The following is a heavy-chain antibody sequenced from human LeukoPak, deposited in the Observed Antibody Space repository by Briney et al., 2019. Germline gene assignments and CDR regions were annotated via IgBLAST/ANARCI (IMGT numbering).Heavy chain of an antibody. J-gene: IGHJ6*02. CDR2: INYSGST. Sequence: SETLSLTCAVYGGSFSGYYWSWIRQPPGKGLEWIGEINYSGSTNYNPSLKSRVTISVDTSKNQFSLKLSSVTAADTAVYCCARDLNRGYYYYGMDVWGQGTTVTVSS. V-gene: IGHV4-34*01. CDR1: GGSFSGYY. D-gene: IGHD1-14*01. CDR3: ARDLNRGYYYYGMDV.